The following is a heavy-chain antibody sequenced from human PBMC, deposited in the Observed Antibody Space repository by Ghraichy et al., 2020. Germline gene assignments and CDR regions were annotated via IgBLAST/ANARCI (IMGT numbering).Heavy chain of an antibody. CDR1: GFTFSSYA. CDR2: ISSNGGST. D-gene: IGHD1-26*01. V-gene: IGHV3-64*01. Sequence: GGSLRLSCAASGFTFSSYAMHWVRQAPGKGLEYVSAISSNGGSTYYANSVKGRFTISRDNSKNTLYLQMGSLRAEDMAVYYCARDWVGATEDWGQGTLVTVSS. CDR3: ARDWVGATED. J-gene: IGHJ4*02.